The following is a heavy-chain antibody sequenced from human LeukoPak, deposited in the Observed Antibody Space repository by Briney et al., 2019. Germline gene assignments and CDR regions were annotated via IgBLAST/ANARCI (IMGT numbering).Heavy chain of an antibody. Sequence: GGSLRLSCAASGFIFSDHYMSWIPQAPGKGLEGVAYINSDSTTLYYADSVKGRFTVSRDNAKNSLYLHMNSLGVEDTAVYYCARLGGLIDHWGQGALVTVSS. CDR2: INSDSTTL. CDR1: GFIFSDHY. V-gene: IGHV3-11*01. CDR3: ARLGGLIDH. D-gene: IGHD3-16*01. J-gene: IGHJ4*02.